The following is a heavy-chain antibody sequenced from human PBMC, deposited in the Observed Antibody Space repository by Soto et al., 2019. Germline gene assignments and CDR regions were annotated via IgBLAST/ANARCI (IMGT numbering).Heavy chain of an antibody. CDR2: IHHIGST. CDR3: ARSNGMDV. J-gene: IGHJ6*02. Sequence: SETLSLTCVVSGVSISNDNWWSWVRQPPGKGLEWIGEIHHIGSTNYNPSLKSRVTISLDKSKNQFPLKVSSVTAADTAMYYCARSNGMDVWGQGTTVTVSS. V-gene: IGHV4-4*02. CDR1: GVSISNDNW.